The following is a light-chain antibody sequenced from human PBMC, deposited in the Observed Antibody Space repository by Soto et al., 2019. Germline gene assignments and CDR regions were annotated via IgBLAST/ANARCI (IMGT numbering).Light chain of an antibody. CDR1: SSDIGNYNL. Sequence: QSALTQPASVSGSPGQSITISCIGTSSDIGNYNLVSWYQQYPGKAPKLMIYEDSRRPSGVSNRFSGSKSGNTASLTISVLQAEDEADYYCCSYAGSNTYVFGTGTKLTVL. V-gene: IGLV2-23*01. CDR2: EDS. J-gene: IGLJ1*01. CDR3: CSYAGSNTYV.